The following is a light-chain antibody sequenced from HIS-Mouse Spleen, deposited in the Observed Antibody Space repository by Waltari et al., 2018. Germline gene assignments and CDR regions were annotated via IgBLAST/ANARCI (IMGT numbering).Light chain of an antibody. CDR1: ALPKNS. CDR3: QAWDSSLNWV. Sequence: SYELTQPPSVSVSPGQTARITCSVDALPKNSASWYQQKSGQAPVLVIYEDSKRPSGIPGRFSGSSSGTMATLTISGAQAMDEADYYCQAWDSSLNWVFGGGTKLTVL. J-gene: IGLJ3*02. CDR2: EDS. V-gene: IGLV3-10*01.